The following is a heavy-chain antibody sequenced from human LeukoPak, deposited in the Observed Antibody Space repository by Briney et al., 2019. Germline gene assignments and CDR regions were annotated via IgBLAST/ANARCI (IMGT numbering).Heavy chain of an antibody. CDR1: GFTFSSYW. D-gene: IGHD1-26*01. CDR2: IKQDGSEK. Sequence: GGSLRLSCAASGFTFSSYWMSWVRQAPGKGLEWVANIKQDGSEKYYVDSVKGRFTISRDNAKNSLYLQMNSLRAEDTAVYYCARGSGSHYYYMDVWGKGTTVTVSS. V-gene: IGHV3-7*01. J-gene: IGHJ6*03. CDR3: ARGSGSHYYYMDV.